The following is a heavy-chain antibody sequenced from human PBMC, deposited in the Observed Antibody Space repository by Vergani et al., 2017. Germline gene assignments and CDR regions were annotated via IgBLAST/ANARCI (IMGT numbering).Heavy chain of an antibody. CDR2: IYYSGST. D-gene: IGHD3-3*01. CDR1: GGSISSYY. V-gene: IGHV4-59*12. CDR3: ARVRRSYYMDV. J-gene: IGHJ6*03. Sequence: QVQLQESGPGLVKPSETLSLTCTVSGGSISSYYWSWIRQPPGKGLEWIGYIYYSGSTNYNPSLKSRVTISVDTSKNQFSLKLSSVTAADTAVYYCARVRRSYYMDVWGKGTTVTVSS.